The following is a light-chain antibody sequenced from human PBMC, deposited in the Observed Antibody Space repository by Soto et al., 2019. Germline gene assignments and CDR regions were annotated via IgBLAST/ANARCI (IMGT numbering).Light chain of an antibody. CDR2: EVS. V-gene: IGLV2-14*01. CDR1: SSDVGGYNY. Sequence: QSALTQPASVSGSPGRSITISCTGASSDVGGYNYVSWYQHHPGKAPRLIIYEVSSRPSGVSHRFSGSKSGNTASLTISGLQAEDEADYYCSSYTSRNTWVFGGGTKLTVL. CDR3: SSYTSRNTWV. J-gene: IGLJ3*02.